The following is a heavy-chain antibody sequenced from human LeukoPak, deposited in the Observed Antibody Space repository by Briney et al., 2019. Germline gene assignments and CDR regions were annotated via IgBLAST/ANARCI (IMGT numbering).Heavy chain of an antibody. CDR1: GGTFSSYA. V-gene: IGHV1-69*13. Sequence: SVKVSCTSSGGTFSSYAISWVRQAPGQGLEWMGGIIPIFGTANYAQKFQGRVTITADESTSTAYMELSSLRSEDTAVYYCARESRDLTTVTTFDYWGQGTLVTVSS. CDR2: IIPIFGTA. CDR3: ARESRDLTTVTTFDY. D-gene: IGHD4-17*01. J-gene: IGHJ4*02.